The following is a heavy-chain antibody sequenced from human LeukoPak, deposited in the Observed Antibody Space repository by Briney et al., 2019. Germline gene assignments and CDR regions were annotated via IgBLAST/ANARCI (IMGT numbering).Heavy chain of an antibody. CDR2: ISANGANT. Sequence: GGSLRLSCVASGFTYNSHAMSWVRQAPGKGLEWVSGISANGANTYYTDSVRGRFTISRDNSKNTVYLQMSNLSAEDTAIYYCAKDQGFSYYYLDYWGQGILVTVSS. CDR3: AKDQGFSYYYLDY. CDR1: GFTYNSHA. D-gene: IGHD5-18*01. V-gene: IGHV3-23*01. J-gene: IGHJ4*02.